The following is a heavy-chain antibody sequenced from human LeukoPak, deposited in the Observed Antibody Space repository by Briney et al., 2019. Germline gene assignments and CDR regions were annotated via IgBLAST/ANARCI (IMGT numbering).Heavy chain of an antibody. D-gene: IGHD1-26*01. V-gene: IGHV1-8*01. J-gene: IGHJ2*01. CDR2: MNPNSGNT. CDR3: ATDRFIVGATPDWYFDL. Sequence: ASVKVSCKASGYTFTSYDINWVRQATGQGLEWMGWMNPNSGNTGYAQKFQGRVTMTRNTSISTAYMELSSLRSEDTAVYYCATDRFIVGATPDWYFDLWGRGTLVTVSS. CDR1: GYTFTSYD.